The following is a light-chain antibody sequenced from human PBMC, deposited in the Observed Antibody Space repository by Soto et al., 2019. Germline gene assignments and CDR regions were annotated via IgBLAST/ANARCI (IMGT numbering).Light chain of an antibody. CDR2: GAS. CDR1: QSVSSN. J-gene: IGKJ4*01. V-gene: IGKV3-15*01. CDR3: QQYNNWPLQGLT. Sequence: EIVMTQSPATLSVSPGERATLSCRASQSVSSNLAWYQQKPGQAPRLLIYGASTRATGIPARFSGSGSGTEFTLTISSLQSEDFAVYYCQQYNNWPLQGLTFGGGTKVEIK.